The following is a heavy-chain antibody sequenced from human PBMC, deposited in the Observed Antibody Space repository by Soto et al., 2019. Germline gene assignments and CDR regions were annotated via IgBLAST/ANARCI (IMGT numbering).Heavy chain of an antibody. V-gene: IGHV3-7*02. CDR2: IKQDGSEK. D-gene: IGHD6-13*01. CDR1: GFTFSSYW. Sequence: EVQLVESGGGLVQPGGSLRLSCAASGFTFSSYWMTWVRQAPGKGLEWVANIKQDGSEKYYVDSVKGRFTISRDNAKNSLYLQMNSLRAEETAVYYCATHPYSSGWYCWGQGTLVTVSS. CDR3: ATHPYSSGWYC. J-gene: IGHJ4*02.